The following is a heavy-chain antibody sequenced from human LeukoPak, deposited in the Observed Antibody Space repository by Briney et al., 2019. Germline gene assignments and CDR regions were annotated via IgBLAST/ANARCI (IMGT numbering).Heavy chain of an antibody. V-gene: IGHV3-23*01. CDR3: AKRGSSSSAFRTDF. D-gene: IGHD6-6*01. Sequence: PGGSLRLSCAASGFTFSGYAMSWVRQAPGKGLEWVSSISGSADTTYNADSVKGRFTISRDNSKNTLYLQMNSLRTEDTAVYYCAKRGSSSSAFRTDFWGQGTLVTVSS. CDR2: ISGSADTT. CDR1: GFTFSGYA. J-gene: IGHJ4*02.